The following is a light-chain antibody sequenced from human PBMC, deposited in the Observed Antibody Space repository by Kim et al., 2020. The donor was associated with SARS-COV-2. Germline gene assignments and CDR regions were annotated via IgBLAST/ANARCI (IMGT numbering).Light chain of an antibody. Sequence: SASTGDRVAITCRASQGIGSYLAWYQQKPGRAPHLLIYATSTLQSGVPSRFSGSGSGTDFTLTISCLQSEDFATYYCQQYYSSPPTFGGGTKVDIK. CDR2: ATS. V-gene: IGKV1-8*01. J-gene: IGKJ4*01. CDR1: QGIGSY. CDR3: QQYYSSPPT.